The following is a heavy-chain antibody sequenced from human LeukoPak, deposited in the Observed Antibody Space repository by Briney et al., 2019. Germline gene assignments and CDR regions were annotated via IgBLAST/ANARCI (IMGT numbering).Heavy chain of an antibody. V-gene: IGHV4-39*07. CDR1: GGSISSSSYY. D-gene: IGHD5-18*01. CDR3: ARGTAMGHGD. CDR2: IYYSGST. Sequence: SETLSLTCTVSGGSISSSSYYWGWIRQPPGKGLEWIGSIYYSGSTNYNPSLKSRVTISVDTSKNQFSLKLSSVTAADTAVYYCARGTAMGHGDWGQGTLVTVSS. J-gene: IGHJ4*02.